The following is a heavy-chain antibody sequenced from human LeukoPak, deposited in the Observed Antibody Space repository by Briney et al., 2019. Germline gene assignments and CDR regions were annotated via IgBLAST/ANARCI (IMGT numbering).Heavy chain of an antibody. J-gene: IGHJ5*02. CDR1: GYTFTGYY. Sequence: ASVKVSCKASGYTFTGYYMHWVRQAPGQGLEWMGWINPNSGGTNYAQKFQGRVTMTRDTSISTAYMELSRLRSDDTAVYCCARSLLGYCSSTSCSPGVGWFDPWGQGTLVTVSS. CDR3: ARSLLGYCSSTSCSPGVGWFDP. D-gene: IGHD2-2*01. V-gene: IGHV1-2*02. CDR2: INPNSGGT.